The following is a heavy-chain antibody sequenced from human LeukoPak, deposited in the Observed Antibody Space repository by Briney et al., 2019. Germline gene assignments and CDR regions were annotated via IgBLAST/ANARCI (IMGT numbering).Heavy chain of an antibody. CDR2: IYYSGST. CDR1: GGSISSYY. J-gene: IGHJ6*03. Sequence: PSETLSLTCTVSGGSISSYYWSWIRQSPGKGLEWIGYIYYSGSTNYNPSLKSRVTISVDTSKNQFSLKLSSVTAADTAVYYCARAFGDYYGHYYYYMDVWGKGTTVTISS. V-gene: IGHV4-59*01. CDR3: ARAFGDYYGHYYYYMDV. D-gene: IGHD3-10*01.